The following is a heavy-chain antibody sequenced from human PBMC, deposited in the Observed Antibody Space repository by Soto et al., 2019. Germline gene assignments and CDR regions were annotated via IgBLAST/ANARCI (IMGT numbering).Heavy chain of an antibody. Sequence: EVQLLESGGGLVQPGESLRLSCAASGFSFSSYAMTWVRQAPGKGLEWVSGISDSGGSTYYADSVKGRFTISRDNSKNMVYLQMNRLRAGDTAVYYCANPGYSYGYDWFDPWGQGTLVTVSS. CDR1: GFSFSSYA. V-gene: IGHV3-23*01. CDR3: ANPGYSYGYDWFDP. J-gene: IGHJ5*02. D-gene: IGHD5-18*01. CDR2: ISDSGGST.